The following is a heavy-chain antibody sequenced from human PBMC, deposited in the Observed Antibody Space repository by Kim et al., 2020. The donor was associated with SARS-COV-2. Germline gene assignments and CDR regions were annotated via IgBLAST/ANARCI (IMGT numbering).Heavy chain of an antibody. CDR1: GFTFSSYA. CDR3: ARDGGYSSSWYYYYGMDV. J-gene: IGHJ6*02. CDR2: ISYDGSNK. V-gene: IGHV3-30*04. D-gene: IGHD6-13*01. Sequence: GGSLRLSCAASGFTFSSYAMHWVRQAPGKGLEWVAVISYDGSNKYYADSVKGRFTISRDNSKNTLYLQMNSLRAEDTAVYYCARDGGYSSSWYYYYGMDVWGQGTTVTVSS.